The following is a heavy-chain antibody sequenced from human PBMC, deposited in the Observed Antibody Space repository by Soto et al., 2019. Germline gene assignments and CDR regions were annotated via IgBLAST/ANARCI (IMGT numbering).Heavy chain of an antibody. CDR2: IYSDGRT. J-gene: IGHJ4*02. D-gene: IGHD6-25*01. Sequence: LRLSCAASGFTVSNTYMSWVRQAPGKGLECVSIIYSDGRTFYADSVKGRFTISRDNSKNTLFLQMNSLREEDTAVYYCAKSQRADYWGQGTLVTVSS. V-gene: IGHV3-53*01. CDR3: AKSQRADY. CDR1: GFTVSNTY.